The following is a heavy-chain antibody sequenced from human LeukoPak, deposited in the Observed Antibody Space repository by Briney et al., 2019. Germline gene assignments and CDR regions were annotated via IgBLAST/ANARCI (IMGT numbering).Heavy chain of an antibody. Sequence: SETLSLTCTVSGDSISSGDYYWSWIRQPAGKGLEWIGRISSSGSTNYNPSLKSRVTISVDTSKNQFSLKLSSVTAADTAVYYCARGYSYGYLVDYWGQGTLVTVSS. CDR1: GDSISSGDYY. J-gene: IGHJ4*02. CDR3: ARGYSYGYLVDY. CDR2: ISSSGST. V-gene: IGHV4-61*02. D-gene: IGHD5-18*01.